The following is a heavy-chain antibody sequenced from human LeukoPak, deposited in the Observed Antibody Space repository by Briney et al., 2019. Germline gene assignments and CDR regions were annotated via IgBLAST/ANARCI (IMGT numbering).Heavy chain of an antibody. V-gene: IGHV4-61*01. CDR2: IHYSGST. CDR1: GGSVSGGNYY. J-gene: IGHJ4*02. CDR3: TRTGSTGGY. Sequence: SETLSLTCTVLGGSVSGGNYYCSWIRQSPGKGLEWIGYIHYSGSTVYNPSLKSRVTMSIDTSKNQFSLNLSSATAADTAVYYCTRTGSTGGYWGQGTLVTVSS. D-gene: IGHD1-7*01.